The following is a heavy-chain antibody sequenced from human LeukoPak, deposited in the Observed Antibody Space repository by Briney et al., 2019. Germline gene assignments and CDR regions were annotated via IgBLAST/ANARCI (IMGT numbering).Heavy chain of an antibody. V-gene: IGHV3-11*04. D-gene: IGHD1-26*01. CDR3: ASPPLAGGDAFDI. Sequence: GGSLRLSCAASGFTFSDYYMSWIRQAPGKGLELGSYISGSGTTIYYADSVKGRFTISRDNAKNSLYLQMNSLRAEDTAVYYCASPPLAGGDAFDIWGQGTMVTVSS. CDR2: ISGSGTTI. J-gene: IGHJ3*02. CDR1: GFTFSDYY.